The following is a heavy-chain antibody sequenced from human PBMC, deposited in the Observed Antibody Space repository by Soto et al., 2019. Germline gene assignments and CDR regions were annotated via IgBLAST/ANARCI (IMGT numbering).Heavy chain of an antibody. CDR2: ISSSSSYI. Sequence: GGSLRLSCAASGFTFSSYSMNWVRQAPGKGLEWVSSISSSSSYIYYADSVKGRFTISRDNAKNSLYLQMNSLRAEDTAVYYCASLSRYCSSTSCYVSHAFDIWGQGTMVTVSS. V-gene: IGHV3-21*01. CDR3: ASLSRYCSSTSCYVSHAFDI. D-gene: IGHD2-2*01. CDR1: GFTFSSYS. J-gene: IGHJ3*02.